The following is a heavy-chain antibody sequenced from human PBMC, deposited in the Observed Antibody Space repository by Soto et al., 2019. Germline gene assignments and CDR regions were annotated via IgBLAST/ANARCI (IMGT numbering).Heavy chain of an antibody. Sequence: SETLSLTCTVSGGSISSYYWSWIRQPPGKGLEWIGYIYHSGSTYYNPSLKSRVTISVDRSKNQFSLKLSSVTAADTAVDYCARGPPFGRWGRGTLVIVSS. CDR3: ARGPPFGR. CDR1: GGSISSYY. CDR2: IYHSGST. J-gene: IGHJ4*02. D-gene: IGHD3-3*01. V-gene: IGHV4-59*12.